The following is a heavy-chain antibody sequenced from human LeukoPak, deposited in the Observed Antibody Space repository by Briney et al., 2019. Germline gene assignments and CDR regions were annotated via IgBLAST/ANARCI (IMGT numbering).Heavy chain of an antibody. D-gene: IGHD1-26*01. CDR2: INPSGSST. CDR3: ARDNSVGDVAWWFKP. CDR1: GYSFTSHY. J-gene: IGHJ5*02. V-gene: IGHV1-46*01. Sequence: ASVKVSCKASGYSFTSHYMHWVRQAPGQGLEWLGLINPSGSSTLYAQKFQGRVTMTRDMSTTTDYMELSSLRSEDTAVYYCARDNSVGDVAWWFKPWGQGTLVTVSS.